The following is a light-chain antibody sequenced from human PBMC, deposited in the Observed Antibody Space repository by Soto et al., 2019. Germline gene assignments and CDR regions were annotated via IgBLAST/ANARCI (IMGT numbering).Light chain of an antibody. Sequence: DIVMTQSPLSLPVTPGEPASISCRSSQSLLHSNGYNYLDWYLQKPGQSPQLLIYLGSNRASGVPDRFSGRGSGTDFTLKISRVEAEDVGVYYCMQALQTPRTFGQGTKVKI. CDR2: LGS. CDR3: MQALQTPRT. CDR1: QSLLHSNGYNY. J-gene: IGKJ1*01. V-gene: IGKV2-28*01.